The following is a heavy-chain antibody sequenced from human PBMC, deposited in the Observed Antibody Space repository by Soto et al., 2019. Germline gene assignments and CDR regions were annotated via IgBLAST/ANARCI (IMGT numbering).Heavy chain of an antibody. CDR2: DGRTGGST. J-gene: IGHJ4*02. Sequence: GGSLKLSCTASGFTFSSYAMSGVRQAPGQGVEWVAADGRTGGSTYYADSVQGRFIISPDNSKNTLYMQMNSRSAEDTAVYYCVKRIGQYNYGSPFDYWGQGTLVTVSS. CDR1: GFTFSSYA. CDR3: VKRIGQYNYGSPFDY. V-gene: IGHV3-23*01. D-gene: IGHD5-18*01.